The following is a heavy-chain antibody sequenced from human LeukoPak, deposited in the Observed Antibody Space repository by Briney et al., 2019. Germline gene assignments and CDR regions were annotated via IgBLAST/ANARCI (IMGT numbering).Heavy chain of an antibody. Sequence: SETLSLTCTVSGGSISSRSYYWGWVRQPPGTGLEWTGSIHYSGSTYHDASFKSRVTMSVDTSKNQFSLKLSSVTAADTAVYYCARHYRGALAGTMGAFDIWGQGTMVTVSS. CDR2: IHYSGST. D-gene: IGHD6-19*01. CDR3: ARHYRGALAGTMGAFDI. V-gene: IGHV4-39*01. CDR1: GGSISSRSYY. J-gene: IGHJ3*02.